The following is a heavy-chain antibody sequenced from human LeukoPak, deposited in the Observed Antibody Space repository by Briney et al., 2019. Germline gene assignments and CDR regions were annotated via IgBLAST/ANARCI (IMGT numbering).Heavy chain of an antibody. CDR2: IHPSEAED. J-gene: IGHJ6*03. CDR1: GYRFGTYW. Sequence: GESLKISCKASGYRFGTYWLAWSRQMPGKGLGWRELIHPSEAEDRYSTSFRAQATISDNMSITPAYLRWSSMKASAPAIYYCARYSRLPSSTVRINYYYMDIWGKGTPVTASS. D-gene: IGHD4-11*01. V-gene: IGHV5-51*03. CDR3: ARYSRLPSSTVRINYYYMDI.